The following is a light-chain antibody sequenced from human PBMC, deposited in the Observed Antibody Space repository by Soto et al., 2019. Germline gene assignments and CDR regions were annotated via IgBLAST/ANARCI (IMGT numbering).Light chain of an antibody. Sequence: QSVLTQPPSASGTPGQRVTISCSRSSSNIGSNTVNWYQQLPGTAPKLLIYSNNQRPSGVPDRFSGSKSGTSASLAISGLQSEDEADYYCAAWDDSLNCYVFGTGTKVTVL. CDR3: AAWDDSLNCYV. V-gene: IGLV1-44*01. J-gene: IGLJ1*01. CDR1: SSNIGSNT. CDR2: SNN.